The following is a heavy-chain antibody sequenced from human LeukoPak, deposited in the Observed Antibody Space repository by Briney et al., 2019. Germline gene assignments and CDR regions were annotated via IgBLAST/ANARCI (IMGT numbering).Heavy chain of an antibody. CDR3: ASGLWFGDY. V-gene: IGHV4-39*01. CDR2: IYYSGST. Sequence: SETLSLACTVSGGSISSSSYYWGWIRQPPGKGLEWIGSIYYSGSTYYNPSLKSRVTISVDTSKNQFSLKLSSVTAADTAVYYCASGLWFGDYWGQGTLVTVSS. D-gene: IGHD3-10*01. J-gene: IGHJ4*02. CDR1: GGSISSSSYY.